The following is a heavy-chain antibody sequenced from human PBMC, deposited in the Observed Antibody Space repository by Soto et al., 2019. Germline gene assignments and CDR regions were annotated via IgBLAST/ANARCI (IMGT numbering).Heavy chain of an antibody. CDR3: ATGDSHAFDI. D-gene: IGHD7-27*01. J-gene: IGHJ3*02. CDR2: INSDGTST. Sequence: PGGSLRLSYAASGFTFGSYWMHWVRQAPGKGLVWVSRINSDGTSTSYAGSVKGRFTISRDNAKNTRFLQVGSLRAEDTAVYYCATGDSHAFDIWGQGTMVTVSS. V-gene: IGHV3-74*01. CDR1: GFTFGSYW.